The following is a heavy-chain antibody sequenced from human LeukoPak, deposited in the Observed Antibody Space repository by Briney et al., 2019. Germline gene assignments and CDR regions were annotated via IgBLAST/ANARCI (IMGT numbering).Heavy chain of an antibody. D-gene: IGHD3-3*01. J-gene: IGHJ2*01. CDR3: AKGIFGVVNLDWYFDL. CDR2: ISGSGGST. V-gene: IGHV3-23*01. CDR1: GFTSSSYA. Sequence: GGSLRLSCAASGFTSSSYAMSWVRQAPGKGLEWVSAISGSGGSTYYADSVKGRFTISRDNSKNTLYLQMNSLRAEDTAVYYCAKGIFGVVNLDWYFDLWGRGTLVTVSS.